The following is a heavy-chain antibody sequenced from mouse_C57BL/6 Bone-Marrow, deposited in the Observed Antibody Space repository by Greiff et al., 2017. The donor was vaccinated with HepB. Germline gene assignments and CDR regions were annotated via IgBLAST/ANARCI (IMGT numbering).Heavy chain of an antibody. Sequence: QVHVKQPGAELVKPGASVKLSCKASGYTFTSYWMKWVKQRPGQGLEWIGEIDPSDSSTNYNQKFKGKATLTVDTSSSTAYMQLSSLTSEDSAVYYCARKRDYAMDYWGQGTSVTVSS. CDR2: IDPSDSST. CDR3: ARKRDYAMDY. CDR1: GYTFTSYW. J-gene: IGHJ4*01. V-gene: IGHV1-50*01.